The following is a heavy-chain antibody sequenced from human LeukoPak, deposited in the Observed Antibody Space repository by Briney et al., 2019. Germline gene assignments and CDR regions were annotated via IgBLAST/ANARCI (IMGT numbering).Heavy chain of an antibody. CDR3: ARVGYGGNPGHYYYYYGMDV. D-gene: IGHD4-23*01. CDR2: IYPGYSYT. V-gene: IGHV5-51*01. Sequence: GESLKIFCKGSGYSFTSWWIGGVRQMSGKGLEWMGIIYPGYSYTRYSPSLQGEVTISADKSISTAYLQWSSLKASDTAMYYCARVGYGGNPGHYYYYYGMDVWGQGTTVTVSS. J-gene: IGHJ6*02. CDR1: GYSFTSWW.